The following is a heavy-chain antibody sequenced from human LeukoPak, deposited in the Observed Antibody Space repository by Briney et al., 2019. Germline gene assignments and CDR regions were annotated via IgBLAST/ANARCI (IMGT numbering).Heavy chain of an antibody. CDR1: GFTFSSYA. CDR3: AKVSPPLVMVRGAPYYFDY. J-gene: IGHJ4*02. CDR2: ISGSGGST. Sequence: PGGSLRLSCAASGFTFSSYAMSWVRQAPGKGLKWVSAISGSGGSTYYADSVKGRFTISRDNSKNTLYLQMNSLRAEDTAVYYCAKVSPPLVMVRGAPYYFDYWGQGTLVTVSS. V-gene: IGHV3-23*01. D-gene: IGHD3-10*01.